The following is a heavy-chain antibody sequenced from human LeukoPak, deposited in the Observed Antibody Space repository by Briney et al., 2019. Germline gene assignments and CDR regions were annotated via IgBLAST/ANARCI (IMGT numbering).Heavy chain of an antibody. CDR1: GGSFSGYY. J-gene: IGHJ4*02. D-gene: IGHD6-19*01. CDR3: ARGPVDSSGRYFLQLGYFDY. V-gene: IGHV4-34*01. CDR2: INHSGST. Sequence: SETLSLTCAVYGGSFSGYYWSWIRQPPGKGLEWIGEINHSGSTNYNPSLKSRVTISVDTSKNQFSLKLSSVTAADTAVYYCARGPVDSSGRYFLQLGYFDYWGQGTLVTVSS.